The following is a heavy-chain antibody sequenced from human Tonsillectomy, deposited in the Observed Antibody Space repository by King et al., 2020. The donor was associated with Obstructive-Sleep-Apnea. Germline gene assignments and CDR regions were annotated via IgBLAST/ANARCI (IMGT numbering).Heavy chain of an antibody. V-gene: IGHV3-48*04. CDR1: GFTFSSYS. J-gene: IGHJ4*02. D-gene: IGHD5-12*01. CDR3: AGDSGDSGYDSRPF. CDR2: ITSSSNTK. Sequence: VQLVESGGGLVQPGGSLRLSCAASGFTFSSYSMNWVRQAPGKGLEWVSYITSSSNTKYYADSVRGRFTISRDNAKNSLYLQMNSLRAEDTAVYYCAGDSGDSGYDSRPFWGQGILVIVSS.